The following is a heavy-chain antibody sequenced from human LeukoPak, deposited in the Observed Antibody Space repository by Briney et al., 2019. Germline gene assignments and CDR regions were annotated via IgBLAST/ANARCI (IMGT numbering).Heavy chain of an antibody. CDR1: GYSISSGYY. J-gene: IGHJ4*02. V-gene: IGHV4-38-2*02. CDR2: IYHGGST. D-gene: IGHD6-13*01. Sequence: SETLSLACTVSGYSISSGYYWGWIRQPPGKGLEWIGNIYHGGSTYYNPSLKSRVTMSGDTSKNQFSLNLSSVTAADTAVYYCARVTSSSWFEGYFDYWGQGTLVTVSS. CDR3: ARVTSSSWFEGYFDY.